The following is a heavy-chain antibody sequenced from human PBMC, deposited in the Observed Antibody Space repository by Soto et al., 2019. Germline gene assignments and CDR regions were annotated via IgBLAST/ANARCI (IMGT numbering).Heavy chain of an antibody. D-gene: IGHD1-26*01. CDR3: ARGRSHISVGATTDYYYYGMDV. CDR2: IYNIGGT. CDR1: GGSISGYY. Sequence: PSETLSLTCTVSGGSISGYYWGWLRQPPGKGLEWIGYIYNIGGTNYNPSLKSRVTISVDTSKNQFSLKLSSVTAADTAVYYCARGRSHISVGATTDYYYYGMDVWGQGTTVTVSS. J-gene: IGHJ6*02. V-gene: IGHV4-59*12.